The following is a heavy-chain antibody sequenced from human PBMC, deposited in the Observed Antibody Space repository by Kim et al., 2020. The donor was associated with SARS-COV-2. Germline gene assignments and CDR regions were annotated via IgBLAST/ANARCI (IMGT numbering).Heavy chain of an antibody. V-gene: IGHV3-23*01. CDR3: AKVKYYYSTRSFDF. J-gene: IGHJ4*02. CDR1: GFTFSSSA. Sequence: GGSLRLSCAASGFTFSSSAMTWVRQAPGKGLEWVSGVSGSGDDKHYADSVKGRFTISRDNSKNTLYLQMNSLRAEDTAVYYCAKVKYYYSTRSFDFWGQGTLATVSS. CDR2: VSGSGDDK. D-gene: IGHD3-22*01.